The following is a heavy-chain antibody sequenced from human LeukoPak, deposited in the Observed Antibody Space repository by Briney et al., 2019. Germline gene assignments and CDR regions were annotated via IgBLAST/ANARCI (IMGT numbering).Heavy chain of an antibody. Sequence: PSETQSLTCAVCGGSISSSNWWSWVRQPPGKGLEWIGEIYHSGSTYYNPSLKSRVTISVDTSKNQFSLKLSSVTAADTAVYYCARGGYSSGYYYYYYYYMDVWGKGTTVTVSS. V-gene: IGHV4-4*02. J-gene: IGHJ6*03. CDR1: GGSISSSNW. D-gene: IGHD3-22*01. CDR3: ARGGYSSGYYYYYYYYMDV. CDR2: IYHSGST.